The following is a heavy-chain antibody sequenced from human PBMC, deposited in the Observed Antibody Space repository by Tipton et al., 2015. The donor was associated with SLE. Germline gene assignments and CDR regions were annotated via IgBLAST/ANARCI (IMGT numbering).Heavy chain of an antibody. V-gene: IGHV3-48*03. Sequence: SLRLSCAASGFTFSSYEMNWVRQAPGKGLEWASYISSSGSTIYYADSVKGRFTISRDNAKNSLYLQMNSLRAEDTAVYYCARDYGVGRALGYWGQGTLVTVSS. D-gene: IGHD3-10*01. CDR1: GFTFSSYE. CDR2: ISSSGSTI. J-gene: IGHJ4*02. CDR3: ARDYGVGRALGY.